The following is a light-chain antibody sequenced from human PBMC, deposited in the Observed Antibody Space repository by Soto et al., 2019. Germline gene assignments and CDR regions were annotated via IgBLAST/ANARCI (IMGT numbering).Light chain of an antibody. CDR2: EVR. J-gene: IGLJ1*01. V-gene: IGLV2-14*01. CDR1: SMDVGSHDY. CDR3: SSYSSTTLV. Sequence: QTVLTQPAFVSGYPGQSTTIPCTGTSMDVGSHDYVSWYQHHPGKAPQLIIYEVRNRPLGVSNRFSGSKSGNTASLTISGLQAEDEADYYCSSYSSTTLVFGTGTKVTVL.